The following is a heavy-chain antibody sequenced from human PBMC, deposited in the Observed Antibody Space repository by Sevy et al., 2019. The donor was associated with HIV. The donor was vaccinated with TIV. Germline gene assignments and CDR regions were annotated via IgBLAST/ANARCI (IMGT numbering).Heavy chain of an antibody. Sequence: GGSLRLSCAASGFTFSRYWMSWVRQAPGKGLEWVANIKQDGSEKYYVDSVKGRFTISRDNAKNSLYLQMNSLRADDTAVYYCARVKADSSGYRFDYWGQGTLVTVSS. CDR3: ARVKADSSGYRFDY. J-gene: IGHJ4*02. V-gene: IGHV3-7*01. D-gene: IGHD3-22*01. CDR1: GFTFSRYW. CDR2: IKQDGSEK.